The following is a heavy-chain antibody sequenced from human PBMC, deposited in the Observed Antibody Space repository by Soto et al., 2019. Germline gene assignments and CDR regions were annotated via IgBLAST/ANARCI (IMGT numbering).Heavy chain of an antibody. CDR3: AAARTGCYYGMDV. CDR2: VYYSGST. CDR1: GGSISSGGYY. V-gene: IGHV4-31*03. Sequence: SETLSLTCTVSGGSISSGGYYWSWIRQHPGKGLEWIGYVYYSGSTYYNPSLKSRVTISVDTSKNQFSLKLSSVTAADTAVYYCAAARTGCYYGMDVWGQGTTVTASS. D-gene: IGHD3-9*01. J-gene: IGHJ6*02.